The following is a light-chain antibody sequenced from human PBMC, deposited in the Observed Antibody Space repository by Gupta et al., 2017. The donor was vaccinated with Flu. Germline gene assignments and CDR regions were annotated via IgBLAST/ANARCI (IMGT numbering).Light chain of an antibody. CDR2: EVS. V-gene: IGLV2-14*01. CDR3: SSETNTNTHVV. CDR1: SSDVGTHKY. Sequence: QSALTQPASVSGSPGQSTTISCTGTSSDVGTHKYVSWYHQHPGKAPKLMIFEVSSRPSGVSDRFSGSKSGNTASLTISGLQAEDEADYYCSSETNTNTHVVFGGGTKLTVL. J-gene: IGLJ2*01.